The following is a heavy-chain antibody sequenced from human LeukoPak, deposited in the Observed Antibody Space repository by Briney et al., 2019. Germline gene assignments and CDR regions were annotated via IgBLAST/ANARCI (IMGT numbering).Heavy chain of an antibody. CDR3: ARRPRNSGSYDGSSGLDY. CDR2: INHSGST. J-gene: IGHJ4*02. V-gene: IGHV4-34*01. Sequence: PSETLSLTCAVYGGSFSGYYWSWIRQPPGKGLEWIGEINHSGSTKYNPSLKSRVTISEDTSKNQFSLKLSSVTAADTAVYYCARRPRNSGSYDGSSGLDYWGQGTLVTVSS. D-gene: IGHD1-26*01. CDR1: GGSFSGYY.